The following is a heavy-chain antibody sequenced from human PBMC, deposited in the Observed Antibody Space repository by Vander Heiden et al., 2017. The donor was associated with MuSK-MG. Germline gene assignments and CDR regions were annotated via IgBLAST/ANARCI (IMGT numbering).Heavy chain of an antibody. CDR2: INHSGST. D-gene: IGHD6-19*01. V-gene: IGHV4-34*01. Sequence: QVQLQPWGAGLLKPSETLSLTCAVYGGSFSGYYWSWIRQPPGKGLEWIGEINHSGSTNYNPSLKSRVTISVDTSKNQFSLKLSSVTAADTAVYYCARGRPSRAVAGDFDYWGQGTLVTVSS. CDR1: GGSFSGYY. CDR3: ARGRPSRAVAGDFDY. J-gene: IGHJ4*02.